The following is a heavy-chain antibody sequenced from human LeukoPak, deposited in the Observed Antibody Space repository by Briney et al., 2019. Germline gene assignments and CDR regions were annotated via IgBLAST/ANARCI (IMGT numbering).Heavy chain of an antibody. V-gene: IGHV1-46*01. CDR3: ARDNDFDY. Sequence: ASVKVSCKASGYTFTSYGISWVRQAPGQGLEWMGIIYPGGGSTSYAQKFQGRVTMTRDMSTSTVYMELSSLRSEDTAVYYCARDNDFDYWGQGTLVTVS. D-gene: IGHD2-8*01. J-gene: IGHJ4*02. CDR1: GYTFTSYG. CDR2: IYPGGGST.